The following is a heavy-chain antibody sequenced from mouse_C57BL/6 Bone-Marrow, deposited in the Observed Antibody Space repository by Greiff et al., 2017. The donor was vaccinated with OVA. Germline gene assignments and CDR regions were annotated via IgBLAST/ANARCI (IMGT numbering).Heavy chain of an antibody. Sequence: EVQLQQSGAELVRPGASVKLSCTASGFNIKDDYMHWVKQRPEQGLEWIGWIDPENGDTEYASKFQGKATITADTSSNTAYLQLSSLTSEDTAVYNCFTPVVPPFAMDYWGQGTSVTVSS. D-gene: IGHD1-1*01. V-gene: IGHV14-4*01. CDR3: FTPVVPPFAMDY. CDR1: GFNIKDDY. J-gene: IGHJ4*01. CDR2: IDPENGDT.